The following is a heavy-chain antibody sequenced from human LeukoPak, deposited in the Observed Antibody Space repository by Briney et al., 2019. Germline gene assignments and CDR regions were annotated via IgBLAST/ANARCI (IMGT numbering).Heavy chain of an antibody. CDR3: AKGDSSGWSFDY. CDR2: ISYDGSNK. D-gene: IGHD6-19*01. J-gene: IGHJ4*02. V-gene: IGHV3-30-3*01. Sequence: PGGSLRLSCAASGFTFSSYAMHWVRQAPGKGLEWVAFISYDGSNKYYADSVKGRFTISRDNSKNTLYLQMNSLRAEDTAVYYCAKGDSSGWSFDYWGQGTLVTVSS. CDR1: GFTFSSYA.